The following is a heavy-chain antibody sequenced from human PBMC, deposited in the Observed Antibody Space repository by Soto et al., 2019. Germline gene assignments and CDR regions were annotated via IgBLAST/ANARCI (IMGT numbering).Heavy chain of an antibody. D-gene: IGHD3-3*01. J-gene: IGHJ4*02. CDR2: IYYSGST. CDR1: GGSISSYY. CDR3: ARGYRIRPHHDFWSGLPPGPHFDY. V-gene: IGHV4-59*01. Sequence: QVQLQESGPGLVKPSETLSLTCIVSGGSISSYYWSWIRQPPGKGLEWIGYIYYSGSTNYNPSLKSRVTITVDTSKNQFSLKLSSVTAADTAVYYFARGYRIRPHHDFWSGLPPGPHFDYWGQGTLVTVSS.